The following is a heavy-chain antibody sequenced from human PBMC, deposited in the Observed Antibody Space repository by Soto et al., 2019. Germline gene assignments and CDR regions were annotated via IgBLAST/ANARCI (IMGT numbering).Heavy chain of an antibody. CDR2: INAGNGST. J-gene: IGHJ3*02. D-gene: IGHD3-22*01. Sequence: QVQLVQSGAEVKKPGASVKVSCKASGYTFTSYAMHWVRQAPGQRLEWMGWINAGNGSTKYSQKFQGRVTITRDTSAGTAYMELSSLRSEDTAVYYCARVVGSVNYYDSSGYYYGAHAFDIWGQGTMVTVSS. CDR3: ARVVGSVNYYDSSGYYYGAHAFDI. V-gene: IGHV1-3*01. CDR1: GYTFTSYA.